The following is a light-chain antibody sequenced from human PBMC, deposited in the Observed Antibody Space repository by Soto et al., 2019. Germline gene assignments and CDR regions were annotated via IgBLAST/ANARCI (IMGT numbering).Light chain of an antibody. CDR2: EGS. Sequence: QSALTQPASVSGSPGQSITISCTGSSNDIGSYNLVSWYQQPPGKVPKLIIYEGSKRPSGVSNRFSGSKSGNTASLTISGLQAEDEADYYCCSYAGSSTFVIFGGGTQLTVL. CDR3: CSYAGSSTFVI. CDR1: SNDIGSYNL. J-gene: IGLJ2*01. V-gene: IGLV2-23*01.